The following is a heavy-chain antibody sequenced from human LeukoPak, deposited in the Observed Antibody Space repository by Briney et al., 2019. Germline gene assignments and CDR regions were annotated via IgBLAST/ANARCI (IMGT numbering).Heavy chain of an antibody. CDR2: ITSSSSSM. J-gene: IGHJ4*02. V-gene: IGHV3-21*01. Sequence: TGGSLRLSCVASGFTFSIYTMSWVRQAPGKGLEWVSSITSSSSSMYSADSVKGRLTISRDNAKNSLYLQMNSLRAEDTAVYYCARDLAWGGYWGQGTQVTVSS. CDR3: ARDLAWGGY. CDR1: GFTFSIYT. D-gene: IGHD7-27*01.